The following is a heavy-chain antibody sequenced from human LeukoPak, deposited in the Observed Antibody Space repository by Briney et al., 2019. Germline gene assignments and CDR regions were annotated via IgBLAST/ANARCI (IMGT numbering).Heavy chain of an antibody. CDR3: AKFDPSDIVATIAALDY. Sequence: GGSLRLSCAASGFTFSSYAMSWVRQAPGKGLEWVSAISGSGGSTNYADSVKGRFTISRDNSKNTLYLQMNSLRAEDTAVYYCAKFDPSDIVATIAALDYWGQGTLVTVSS. CDR1: GFTFSSYA. J-gene: IGHJ4*02. CDR2: ISGSGGST. V-gene: IGHV3-23*01. D-gene: IGHD5-12*01.